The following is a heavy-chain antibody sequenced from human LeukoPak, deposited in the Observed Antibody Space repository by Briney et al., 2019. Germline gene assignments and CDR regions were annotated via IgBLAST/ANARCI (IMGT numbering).Heavy chain of an antibody. V-gene: IGHV1-18*04. CDR3: ARGPAGQQLVLSWFDP. D-gene: IGHD6-13*01. J-gene: IGHJ5*02. CDR1: GYTFTSYG. Sequence: ASVKVSCKASGYTFTSYGISWVRQAPGQGLEWMEWISAYNGNTNYAQKLQGRVTMTTDTSTSTAYMELRSLRSDDTAVYYCARGPAGQQLVLSWFDPWGQGTLVTVSS. CDR2: ISAYNGNT.